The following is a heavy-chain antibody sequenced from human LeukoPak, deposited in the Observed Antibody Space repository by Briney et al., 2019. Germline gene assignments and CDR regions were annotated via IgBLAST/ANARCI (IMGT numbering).Heavy chain of an antibody. CDR2: IIPIFGTA. CDR1: GGTFSSYA. J-gene: IGHJ4*02. V-gene: IGHV1-69*13. CDR3: ASWGQGVNMPLDY. D-gene: IGHD3-16*01. Sequence: SVKVSCKASGGTFSSYAISWVRQAPGQGLEWMGGIIPIFGTANYAQKFQGRVTITADESTSTAYMELSNLRSEDTAVYYCASWGQGVNMPLDYWGQGTLVTVSS.